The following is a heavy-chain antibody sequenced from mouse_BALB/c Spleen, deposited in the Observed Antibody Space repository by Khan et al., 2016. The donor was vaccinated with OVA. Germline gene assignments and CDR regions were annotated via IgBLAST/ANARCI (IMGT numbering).Heavy chain of an antibody. V-gene: IGHV3-8*02. D-gene: IGHD2-4*01. J-gene: IGHJ3*01. CDR3: ARYDYDYDGAIAY. Sequence: EVELVESGPSLVKPSQTLSLTCSVTGDSITSGYWNWIRKFPGNKLEYMGYISYSGSTYYNPSLKSRISSTGDTTKNQYDRKMNSETTKDTATYNCARYDYDYDGAIAYWGQGTMGTVSA. CDR2: ISYSGST. CDR1: GDSITSGY.